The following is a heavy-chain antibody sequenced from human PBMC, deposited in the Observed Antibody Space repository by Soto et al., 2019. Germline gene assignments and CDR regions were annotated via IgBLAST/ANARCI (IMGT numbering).Heavy chain of an antibody. V-gene: IGHV4-34*01. Sequence: SETLSLTCAVYGGSFSGYYWSWIRQPPGKGLEWIGEINHSGSTNYNPSLKSRVTISVDTSKNQFSLKLSSVTAADTAVYYCARSDYGDPMDYWGQGTLVTVS. CDR3: ARSDYGDPMDY. J-gene: IGHJ4*02. D-gene: IGHD4-17*01. CDR2: INHSGST. CDR1: GGSFSGYY.